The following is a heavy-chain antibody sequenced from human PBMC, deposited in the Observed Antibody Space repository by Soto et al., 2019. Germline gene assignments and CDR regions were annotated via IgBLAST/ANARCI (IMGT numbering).Heavy chain of an antibody. Sequence: ASVKVSCKASGYTFTGYYMHWVRMTPGQGLEWMGIITPSGGSKSYAQKFQGRVPMTRHTSTDTIHMGLSRLRAEDTAVYYCASAPWYSSSWYEAYYFHGMDVWGQGTTVTVSS. J-gene: IGHJ6*02. D-gene: IGHD6-13*01. CDR3: ASAPWYSSSWYEAYYFHGMDV. CDR2: ITPSGGSK. CDR1: GYTFTGYY. V-gene: IGHV1-46*01.